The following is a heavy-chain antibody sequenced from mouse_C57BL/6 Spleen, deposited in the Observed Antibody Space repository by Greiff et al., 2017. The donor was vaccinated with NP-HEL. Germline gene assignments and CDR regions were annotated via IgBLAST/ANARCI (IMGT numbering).Heavy chain of an antibody. CDR2: IDPENGDT. CDR3: TTASFMDY. CDR1: GFNIKDDY. Sequence: SGAELVRPGASVKLSCTASGFNIKDDYMHWVKQRPEQGLEWIGWIDPENGDTEYASKFQGKATITADTSSNTAYLQLSSLTSEDTAVYYCTTASFMDYWGQGTSVTVSS. J-gene: IGHJ4*01. V-gene: IGHV14-4*01. D-gene: IGHD6-1*01.